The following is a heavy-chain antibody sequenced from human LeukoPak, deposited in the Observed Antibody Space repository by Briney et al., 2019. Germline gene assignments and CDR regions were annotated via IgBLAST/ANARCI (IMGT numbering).Heavy chain of an antibody. J-gene: IGHJ3*02. V-gene: IGHV1-2*02. D-gene: IGHD3-22*01. Sequence: GASVKVSCKASGYTFTGYYMRWVRQAPGQGLEWMGWINPNSGGTNYAQKFQGRVTMTRDTSISTAYMELSRLRSDDTALYYCARDWAPAMIVGPGEAFDIWGQGTVVTVSS. CDR1: GYTFTGYY. CDR3: ARDWAPAMIVGPGEAFDI. CDR2: INPNSGGT.